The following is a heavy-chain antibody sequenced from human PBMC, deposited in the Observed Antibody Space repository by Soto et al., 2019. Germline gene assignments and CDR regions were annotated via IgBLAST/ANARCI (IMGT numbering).Heavy chain of an antibody. V-gene: IGHV4-31*03. J-gene: IGHJ6*02. Sequence: TLSLTCTVSGGSISSGGYYWSWIRQHPGKGLEWIGYIYYSGSTYYNPSLKSRVTISVDTSKNQFSLKLSSVTAADTAVYYCAREVCRSTSCSARGDGMDVSGQGSTVIVSS. D-gene: IGHD2-2*01. CDR3: AREVCRSTSCSARGDGMDV. CDR2: IYYSGST. CDR1: GGSISSGGYY.